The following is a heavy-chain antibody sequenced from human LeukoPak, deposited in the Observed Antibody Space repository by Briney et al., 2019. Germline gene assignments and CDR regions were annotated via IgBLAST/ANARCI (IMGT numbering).Heavy chain of an antibody. D-gene: IGHD6-13*01. CDR2: ISTSDTTI. V-gene: IGHV3-48*03. CDR1: GFTFSSYK. J-gene: IGHJ4*02. CDR3: ARGGGSSWCLDC. Sequence: GGSLRLSGAASGFTFSSYKMNWVRQAPGKGLEWVSYISTSDTTIYYADSVKGRFTISRDNAKNSLYLQMNSLRVEDTAVYYCARGGGSSWCLDCWGQGTLVTVSS.